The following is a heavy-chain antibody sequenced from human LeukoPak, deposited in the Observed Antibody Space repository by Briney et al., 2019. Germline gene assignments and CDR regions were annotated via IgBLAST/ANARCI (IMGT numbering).Heavy chain of an antibody. CDR1: GGSISSYY. CDR3: ARDWDNYDSSGYHLYYFDY. D-gene: IGHD3-22*01. Sequence: PSETLSLTCTVSGGSISSYYWSWIRQPAGKGLEWIGRIYTSGSTNYNPSLKSRVTMSVDTSKNQFSLKLSSVTAADTAVYYCARDWDNYDSSGYHLYYFDYWGQGTLVTVSS. CDR2: IYTSGST. J-gene: IGHJ4*02. V-gene: IGHV4-4*07.